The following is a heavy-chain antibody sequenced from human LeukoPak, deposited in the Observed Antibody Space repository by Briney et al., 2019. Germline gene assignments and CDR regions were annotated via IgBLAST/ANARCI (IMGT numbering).Heavy chain of an antibody. Sequence: GGSLRLSCAASGFTFSSYAMHWVRQAPGKGLEGVAVISYDGSNKYYADSVKGRFTISRDNSKHTLYLQMNSLRAEDTAVYYCARDLMPYAATLGYWGQGTLVTVSS. V-gene: IGHV3-30*04. CDR2: ISYDGSNK. J-gene: IGHJ4*02. CDR3: ARDLMPYAATLGY. CDR1: GFTFSSYA. D-gene: IGHD2-2*01.